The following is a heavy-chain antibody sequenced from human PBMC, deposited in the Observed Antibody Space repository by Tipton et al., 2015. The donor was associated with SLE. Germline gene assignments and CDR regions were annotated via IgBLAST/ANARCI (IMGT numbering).Heavy chain of an antibody. D-gene: IGHD6-13*01. V-gene: IGHV4-39*07. CDR1: GGSISSSSYY. J-gene: IGHJ4*02. CDR3: ARGATGSSSWYY. Sequence: LRLSCTVSGGSISSSSYYWGWIRQPPGKGLEWIGSIYYSGSTYYNPSLKSRVTISVDTSKNQFSLKLSSVTAADTAVYYCARGATGSSSWYYWGQGTPVTVSS. CDR2: IYYSGST.